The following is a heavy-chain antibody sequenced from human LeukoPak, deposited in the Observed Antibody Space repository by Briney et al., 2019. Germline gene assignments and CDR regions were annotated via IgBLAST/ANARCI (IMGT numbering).Heavy chain of an antibody. CDR1: GSTFSSYA. CDR2: IIPIFGTA. V-gene: IGHV1-69*05. Sequence: GASVKVSCKASGSTFSSYAISWARQAPGQGLEWMGGIIPIFGTANYAQKFQGRVTITTDESTSTAYMELSSLRSEDTAVYYCAREGSWVRVGWFDPWGQGTLVTVSS. CDR3: AREGSWVRVGWFDP. J-gene: IGHJ5*02. D-gene: IGHD3-10*01.